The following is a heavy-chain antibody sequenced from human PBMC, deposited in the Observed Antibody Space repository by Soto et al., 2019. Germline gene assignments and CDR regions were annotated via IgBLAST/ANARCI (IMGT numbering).Heavy chain of an antibody. CDR2: IIPVFGTA. D-gene: IGHD3-9*01. CDR1: GGTFISYA. CDR3: ARGRVTTYLTEVDY. Sequence: QVQLVQSGAEVKKPGSSVKLSCKVSGGTFISYAISWVRQAPGRGLEWMGGIIPVFGTANYTQQFQGRVTITADKSTSTAYMELSSMRSEDTALYYCARGRVTTYLTEVDYWGQGTLVTVSS. J-gene: IGHJ4*02. V-gene: IGHV1-69*06.